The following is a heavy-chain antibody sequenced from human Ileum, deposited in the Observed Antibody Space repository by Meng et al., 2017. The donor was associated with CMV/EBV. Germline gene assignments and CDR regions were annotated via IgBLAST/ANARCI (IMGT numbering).Heavy chain of an antibody. CDR1: GFNFSYYE. D-gene: IGHD3-10*01. V-gene: IGHV3-48*03. CDR2: ISSNGNNK. CDR3: ARDSRSMVREAPEF. Sequence: GESLKISWAASGFNFSYYEMDWVRQAAGKGLEWISYISSNGNNKYYSESVKGRFTISRDNAKSSLYLQMNSMRADDTDVYYGARDSRSMVREAPEFWGQGTRVTVSS. J-gene: IGHJ1*01.